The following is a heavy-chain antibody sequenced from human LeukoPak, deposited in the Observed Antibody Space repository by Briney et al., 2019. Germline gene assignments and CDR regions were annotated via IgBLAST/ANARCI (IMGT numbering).Heavy chain of an antibody. CDR2: IYSGGST. D-gene: IGHD3-22*01. J-gene: IGHJ6*03. CDR1: GFTVSSNY. Sequence: GGSLRLSCAASGFTVSSNYMSWVRQAPGKGLEWVSVIYSGGSTYYADSVKGRFTISRDNSKNTLYLQMNSLRAEDTAVYYCATGYYDSSGYYYYYYYMDVWGKGTTVTVSS. CDR3: ATGYYDSSGYYYYYYYMDV. V-gene: IGHV3-66*02.